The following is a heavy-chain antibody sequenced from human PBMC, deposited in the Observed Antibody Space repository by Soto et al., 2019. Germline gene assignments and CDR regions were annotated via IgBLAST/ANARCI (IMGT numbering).Heavy chain of an antibody. Sequence: QVQLVQSGGEVQRPGASMKVSCQASGYSFSSYGVSWVRQAPGQGLQRLGWVSADSGKTKYAQILQGRLTLTTDTAMNTAYMELRSLTSDDTAIYYCARDSPYSDFWGGVMESYAYNMDFCGQGTTVIVSS. CDR3: ARDSPYSDFWGGVMESYAYNMDF. V-gene: IGHV1-18*01. CDR1: GYSFSSYG. D-gene: IGHD3-3*01. J-gene: IGHJ6*02. CDR2: VSADSGKT.